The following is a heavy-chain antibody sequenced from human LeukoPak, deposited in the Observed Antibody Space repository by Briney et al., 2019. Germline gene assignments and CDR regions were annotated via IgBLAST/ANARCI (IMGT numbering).Heavy chain of an antibody. J-gene: IGHJ4*02. CDR3: ASGYFVHTFDF. CDR2: IYFSGNT. V-gene: IGHV4-39*01. Sequence: SETLSLTCTVSGVSIRSTSYYWGWIRQPPGKGLEWIGSIYFSGNTYYNPSLKTRFTISIDTSKNQFSLKLPSVTAADTAIFYCASGYFVHTFDFWGQGTLGTVSS. CDR1: GVSIRSTSYY. D-gene: IGHD2-2*03.